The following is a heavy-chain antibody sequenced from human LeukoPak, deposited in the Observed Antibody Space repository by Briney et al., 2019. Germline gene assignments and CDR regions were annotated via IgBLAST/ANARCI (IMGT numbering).Heavy chain of an antibody. CDR3: AREQHVLLWFGELSRAFDI. V-gene: IGHV3-23*01. CDR1: GFTFSSYA. J-gene: IGHJ3*02. D-gene: IGHD3-10*01. Sequence: GGSLRLSCAASGFTFSSYAMSWVRQAPGKGLEWVSAISGSGGSTYYADSVKGRFTISRDNSKNTLYLQMNSLRAEDTAVYYCAREQHVLLWFGELSRAFDIWGQGTMVTVSS. CDR2: ISGSGGST.